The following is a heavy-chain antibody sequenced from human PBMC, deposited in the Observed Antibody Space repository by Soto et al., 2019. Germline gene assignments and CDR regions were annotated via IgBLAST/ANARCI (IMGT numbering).Heavy chain of an antibody. Sequence: ASVKVSCKASGYTFTSYYMHWVRQAPGQGLEWMGIINPSGGSTSYAQKFQGRVTMTRDTSTSTVYMELSSLRSEDTAVYYCARGGPVPTYNWNDLSWLDPWGQGTLVTVSS. D-gene: IGHD1-1*01. V-gene: IGHV1-46*01. CDR3: ARGGPVPTYNWNDLSWLDP. J-gene: IGHJ5*02. CDR2: INPSGGST. CDR1: GYTFTSYY.